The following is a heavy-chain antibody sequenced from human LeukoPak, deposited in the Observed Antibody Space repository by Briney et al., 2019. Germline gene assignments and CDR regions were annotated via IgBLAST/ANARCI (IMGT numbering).Heavy chain of an antibody. CDR1: GYTFTGYY. V-gene: IGHV1-2*02. J-gene: IGHJ4*02. CDR3: ARDLELEQGFDY. D-gene: IGHD1/OR15-1a*01. Sequence: ASVKVSCKASGYTFTGYYMHWVRQAPGQGLEWMGWINPNSGGTNYAQKFQGRVTMTRDTSISTAYMELSRLRSDDAAVYYCARDLELEQGFDYWGQGTLVTVSS. CDR2: INPNSGGT.